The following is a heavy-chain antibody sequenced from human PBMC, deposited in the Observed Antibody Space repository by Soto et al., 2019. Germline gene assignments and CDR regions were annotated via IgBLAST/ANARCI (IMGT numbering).Heavy chain of an antibody. CDR2: IIPIFGTA. CDR1: GGTFSSYA. CDR3: ARTGSSYYGMDV. D-gene: IGHD2-2*01. J-gene: IGHJ6*02. Sequence: ASVKVSCKASGGTFSSYAISWVRQAPGQGLEWMGGIIPIFGTANYAQKFQGRVTITADESTSTAYMELSSLRSEDTAVYYCARTGSSYYGMDVWGQGTTVTVSS. V-gene: IGHV1-69*13.